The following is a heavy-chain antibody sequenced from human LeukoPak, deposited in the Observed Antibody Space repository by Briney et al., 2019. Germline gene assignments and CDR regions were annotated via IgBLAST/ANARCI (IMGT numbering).Heavy chain of an antibody. J-gene: IGHJ4*02. CDR3: ARDTYYYGSGIGELDY. CDR2: ISAYNGNT. Sequence: EASVKVSCKASGYTFTSYGISWVRQAPGQGLEWMGWISAYNGNTNYAQRLQGRVTMTTDTSTSTAYMELSSLRSEDTAVYYCARDTYYYGSGIGELDYWGQGTLVTVSS. D-gene: IGHD3-10*01. V-gene: IGHV1-18*01. CDR1: GYTFTSYG.